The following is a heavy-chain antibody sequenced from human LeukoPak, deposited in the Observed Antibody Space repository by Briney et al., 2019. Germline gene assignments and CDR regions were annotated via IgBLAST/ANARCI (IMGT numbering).Heavy chain of an antibody. CDR2: IRYDGSNK. CDR1: GFTFSSYC. CDR3: AKDLIWFFSEMGAFDI. D-gene: IGHD5-24*01. V-gene: IGHV3-30*02. Sequence: GGSLRLSCAASGFTFSSYCMHWVRQAPAKGLEGVEFIRYDGSNKYYAESVKGRFTISRGNSKNTLYLQMNSLRAEDTAVYYCAKDLIWFFSEMGAFDIWGQGTMVTVSS. J-gene: IGHJ3*02.